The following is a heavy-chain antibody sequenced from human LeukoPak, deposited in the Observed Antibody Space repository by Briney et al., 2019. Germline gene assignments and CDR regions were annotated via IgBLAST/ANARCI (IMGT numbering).Heavy chain of an antibody. V-gene: IGHV3-15*01. Sequence: GGSLRLSCAASGFTFSNAWMSWVRQAPGKGLEWVGRIKSKTDGGTTDYAAPVKGRFTISRDNAKNSLYLRMSSLRAEDTAVYYCAIDYGDYVYWGQGTLVTVSS. CDR3: AIDYGDYVY. CDR2: IKSKTDGGTT. CDR1: GFTFSNAW. D-gene: IGHD4-17*01. J-gene: IGHJ4*02.